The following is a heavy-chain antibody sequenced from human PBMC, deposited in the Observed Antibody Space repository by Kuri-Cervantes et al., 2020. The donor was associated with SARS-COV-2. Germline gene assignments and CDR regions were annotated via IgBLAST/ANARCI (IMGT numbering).Heavy chain of an antibody. V-gene: IGHV1-2*02. CDR3: ARDWNYLALSGDAFDI. D-gene: IGHD1-7*01. CDR1: GYTFTYFW. Sequence: ASVKVSCKGSGYTFTYFWIGWVRQAPGQGLEWMGWINPNSGGTNYAQKFQGRVTMTRDTSISTAYMELSRLRSDDTAVYYCARDWNYLALSGDAFDIWGQGTMVTVSS. J-gene: IGHJ3*02. CDR2: INPNSGGT.